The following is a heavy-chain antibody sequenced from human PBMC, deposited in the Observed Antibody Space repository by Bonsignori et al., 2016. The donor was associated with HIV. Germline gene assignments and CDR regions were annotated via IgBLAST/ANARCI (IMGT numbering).Heavy chain of an antibody. J-gene: IGHJ3*02. CDR3: ARLTEGARAERSAFDI. CDR1: GYTFTSYG. V-gene: IGHV1-18*01. Sequence: ASVKVSCKASGYTFTSYGISWVRQAPGQGLEWMGWISAYNGNTNYAQKLQGRVTMTTDTSTSTAYMELRSLRSDDTAVYYCARLTEGARAERSAFDIWGQGTMVTVSS. D-gene: IGHD1-26*01. CDR2: ISAYNGNT.